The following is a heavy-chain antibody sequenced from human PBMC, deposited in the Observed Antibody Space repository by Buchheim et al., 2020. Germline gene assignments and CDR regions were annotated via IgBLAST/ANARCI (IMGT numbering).Heavy chain of an antibody. CDR2: VSADSGRT. CDR1: GYTFTTYG. V-gene: IGHV1-18*03. J-gene: IGHJ4*02. CDR3: ARGSVTVDY. Sequence: QVQLVQSGGEVKKPGASVKVSCKASGYTFTTYGITWVRQAPGQGLEWLGWVSADSGRTNYAEKVQGRVTMTTDTSTSTAYMELTNLTSDDMAVYYCARGSVTVDYWGQGTL. D-gene: IGHD3-22*01.